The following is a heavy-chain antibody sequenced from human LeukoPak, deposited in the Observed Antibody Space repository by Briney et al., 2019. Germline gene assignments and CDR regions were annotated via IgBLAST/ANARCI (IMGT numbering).Heavy chain of an antibody. CDR1: GYTFTDYY. CDR2: INPYSGGA. D-gene: IGHD4-17*01. Sequence: ASVKVSCKASGYTFTDYYIHWVRQAPGKGLEWVGWINPYSGGAKNAQKFQGRVTTTRDTSTGTAYMDLSRLTFDDTAFYYCARGDIYGDYVWWGQGTLVTVSS. V-gene: IGHV1-2*02. J-gene: IGHJ4*02. CDR3: ARGDIYGDYVW.